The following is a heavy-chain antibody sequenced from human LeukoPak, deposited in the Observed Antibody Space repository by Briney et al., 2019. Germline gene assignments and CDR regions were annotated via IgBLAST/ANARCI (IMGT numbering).Heavy chain of an antibody. CDR1: GFTFSSYG. CDR3: ARTSGYDPTNFDY. CDR2: IRYDGSNK. Sequence: GGSLRLSCAASGFTFSSYGMHSVRQAPGKGLEWVAFIRYDGSNKYYADSVKGRFTISRDNSKNTLYLQMNSLRADDTAVYYCARTSGYDPTNFDYWGQGTLVTVSS. D-gene: IGHD5-12*01. V-gene: IGHV3-30*02. J-gene: IGHJ4*02.